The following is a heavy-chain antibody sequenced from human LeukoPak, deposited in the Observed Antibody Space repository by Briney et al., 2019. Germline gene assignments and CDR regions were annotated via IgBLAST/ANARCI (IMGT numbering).Heavy chain of an antibody. CDR2: ISAFNGDT. CDR1: GYTFTNYG. D-gene: IGHD5-18*01. Sequence: GASVKVSCKASGYTFTNYGISWVRQAPGQGLVWMGWISAFNGDTHYAQKLQGRVTMTTDTSTSTAYMELRSLRSDDTAVYYCARVVQLEDYWGQGTLVTVSS. J-gene: IGHJ4*02. V-gene: IGHV1-18*01. CDR3: ARVVQLEDY.